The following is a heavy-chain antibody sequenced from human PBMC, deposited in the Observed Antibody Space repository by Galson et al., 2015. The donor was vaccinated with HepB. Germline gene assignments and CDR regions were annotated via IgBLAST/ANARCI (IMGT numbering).Heavy chain of an antibody. V-gene: IGHV3-64*01. CDR3: ARVLVYSSWYSDY. CDR1: GFTFSSYA. Sequence: SLRLSCAASGFTFSSYAMHWVRQAPGKGLESVSAISSNGDNTYYANSVKGRFTISRDNSKNALYLQMGSLRAEDMAVYYCARVLVYSSWYSDYWGQGTLVTVSS. D-gene: IGHD6-13*01. J-gene: IGHJ4*02. CDR2: ISSNGDNT.